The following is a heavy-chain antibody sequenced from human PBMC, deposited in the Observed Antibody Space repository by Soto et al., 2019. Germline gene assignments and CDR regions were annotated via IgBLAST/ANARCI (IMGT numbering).Heavy chain of an antibody. J-gene: IGHJ5*02. CDR2: IYYSGGT. CDR1: GAALSSGGYF. V-gene: IGHV4-61*08. D-gene: IGHD6-19*01. CDR3: KSEQSDDNYFNT. Sequence: SETLSLTCTVSGAALSSGGYFYTWVRQPPGKGLEWLGYIYYSGGTNYNPSLKSRVTISLDKSKSQFSLRLISVTAADTAVYYRKSEQSDDNYFNTWGQGTLVTVSS.